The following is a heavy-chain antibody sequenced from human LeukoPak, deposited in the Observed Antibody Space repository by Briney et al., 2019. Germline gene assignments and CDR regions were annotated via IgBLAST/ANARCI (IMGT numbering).Heavy chain of an antibody. J-gene: IGHJ4*02. V-gene: IGHV3-23*01. CDR3: AKDRSMILEWLTDY. CDR1: GFTFSSYA. D-gene: IGHD3-3*01. CDR2: ISGNGGST. Sequence: PGGSLRLSCAASGFTFSSYAMSWVRQAPGKGLEWVSAISGNGGSTYYADSVKGRFTISRDNSKNTLYLQMNSLRAEDTAVYYCAKDRSMILEWLTDYWGQGTLVTVSS.